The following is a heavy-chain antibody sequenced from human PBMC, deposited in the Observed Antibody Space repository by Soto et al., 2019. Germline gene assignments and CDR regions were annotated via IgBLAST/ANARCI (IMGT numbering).Heavy chain of an antibody. Sequence: GSVKVSCKASGYTFTSYYMHWVRQAPGQGLEWMGIINPSGGCTSYAQKFQGRVTMTRDTSTSTVYMELSSLRSEDTAVYYCARAVQHYDFWSGYYTFPPLYGMDVWGQGTTVTVSS. J-gene: IGHJ6*02. CDR2: INPSGGCT. D-gene: IGHD3-3*01. CDR3: ARAVQHYDFWSGYYTFPPLYGMDV. CDR1: GYTFTSYY. V-gene: IGHV1-46*01.